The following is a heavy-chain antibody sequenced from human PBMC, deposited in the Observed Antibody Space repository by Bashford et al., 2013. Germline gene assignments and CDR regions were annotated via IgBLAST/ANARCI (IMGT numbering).Heavy chain of an antibody. J-gene: IGHJ4*02. D-gene: IGHD2-15*01. V-gene: IGHV4-59*12. CDR2: IYYSGST. CDR1: VAPSVVTT. Sequence: SXTLSLTCTVSVAPSVVTTGAGSGSPRKGLEWIGYIYYSGSTNYNPSLKSRVTISVDTSQNHFSLHLSSVTAADTAVYYCVRDDIGTTTAAGGASDWGRGTLVTVSS. CDR3: VRDDIGTTTAAGGASD.